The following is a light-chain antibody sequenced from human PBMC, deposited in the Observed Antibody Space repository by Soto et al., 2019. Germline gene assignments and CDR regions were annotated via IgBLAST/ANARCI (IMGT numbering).Light chain of an antibody. CDR1: QSLGSSY. CDR2: GAS. V-gene: IGKV3D-20*02. Sequence: EIVLTQSPGTLSLSPGERATLSCRATQSLGSSYLAWYQQRPGQAPRLLIYGASNRATGIPARFSGSGSGTDFTLTISSLEPEDSAVYYCQQHTNWPLTFGGGTKVDIK. CDR3: QQHTNWPLT. J-gene: IGKJ4*01.